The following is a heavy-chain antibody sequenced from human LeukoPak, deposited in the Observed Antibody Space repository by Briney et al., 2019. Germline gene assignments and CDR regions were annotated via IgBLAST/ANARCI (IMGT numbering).Heavy chain of an antibody. V-gene: IGHV4-59*12. CDR3: ATRRPVAGLDAFDI. CDR2: IYYSGST. Sequence: SETLSLTCTVSGYSISSYYWSWIRQPPGKGLEWIGYIYYSGSTNYNPSLKSRVTISVDTSKNQFSLKLSSVTAADTAVYYCATRRPVAGLDAFDIWGQGTVVTVSS. D-gene: IGHD6-19*01. CDR1: GYSISSYY. J-gene: IGHJ3*02.